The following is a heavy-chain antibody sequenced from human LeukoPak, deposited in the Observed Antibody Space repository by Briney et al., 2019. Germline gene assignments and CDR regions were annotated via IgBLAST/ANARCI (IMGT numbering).Heavy chain of an antibody. J-gene: IGHJ5*02. Sequence: ASVKVSCKASGYTFTGYYMHWVRQAPGQGLEWMGIINPSGGSTSYAQKFQGRVTMTRDTSISTAYMELSRLRSDDTAVYYCARTYYDFWSGKTGWFDPWGQGTLVTVSS. CDR1: GYTFTGYY. D-gene: IGHD3-3*01. V-gene: IGHV1-46*01. CDR2: INPSGGST. CDR3: ARTYYDFWSGKTGWFDP.